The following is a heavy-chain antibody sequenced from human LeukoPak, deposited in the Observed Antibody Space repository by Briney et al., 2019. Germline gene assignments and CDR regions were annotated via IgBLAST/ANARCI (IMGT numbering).Heavy chain of an antibody. V-gene: IGHV3-30*18. D-gene: IGHD3-22*01. J-gene: IGHJ4*02. CDR3: AKLGFDSSGSHTLFDY. Sequence: GGSLRLSCAASGFTFSSYAMHWVRQGPGKGLEWVAIISYDGRNNHYADSVKGRFTISRGNSKNTLHLQMNSLRAEDTAVYYCAKLGFDSSGSHTLFDYWGQGTQVTVSS. CDR2: ISYDGRNN. CDR1: GFTFSSYA.